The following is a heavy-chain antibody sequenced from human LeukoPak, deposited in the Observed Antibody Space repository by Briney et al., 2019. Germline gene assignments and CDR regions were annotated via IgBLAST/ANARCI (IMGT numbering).Heavy chain of an antibody. CDR2: ISFDGSKK. Sequence: GRSLRLSCAASGLTFSSKTMHWVRQAPGKGLEWVAAISFDGSKKYYADSVKGRFTISRDNAKNSLYLQMNSLRAEDTAVCYCARELGGSGFDYWGQGTLVTVSS. CDR1: GLTFSSKT. D-gene: IGHD6-19*01. V-gene: IGHV3-30-3*01. CDR3: ARELGGSGFDY. J-gene: IGHJ4*02.